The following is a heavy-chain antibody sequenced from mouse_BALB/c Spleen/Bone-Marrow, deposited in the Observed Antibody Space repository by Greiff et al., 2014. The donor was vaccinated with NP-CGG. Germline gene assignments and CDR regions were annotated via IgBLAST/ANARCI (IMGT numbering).Heavy chain of an antibody. CDR2: VNPNNGDI. CDR1: GYSFTGYY. Sequence: VQLQQSGPDLAKPGASVKISCKASGYSFTGYYMYWVKQSHGKSLEWIGRVNPNNGDISYNQKFKGKAILTVDKSSSTAYMELRSLTSEDSAVYYCARSTATGFAYWGQGTLVTVSA. CDR3: ARSTATGFAY. V-gene: IGHV1-26*01. D-gene: IGHD1-2*01. J-gene: IGHJ3*01.